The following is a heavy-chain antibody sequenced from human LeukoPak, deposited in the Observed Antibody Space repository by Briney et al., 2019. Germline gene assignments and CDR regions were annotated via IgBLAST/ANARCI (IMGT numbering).Heavy chain of an antibody. J-gene: IGHJ4*02. Sequence: PSETLSLTCTVSGGSISSYYWSWIRQPPGKGLEWIGYIYYSGSTNYNPSLKSRATISVDTSKNQFSLKLSSVTAADTAVYYCAREAVAGTGIDYWGQGTLVTVSS. V-gene: IGHV4-59*01. CDR1: GGSISSYY. CDR3: AREAVAGTGIDY. D-gene: IGHD6-19*01. CDR2: IYYSGST.